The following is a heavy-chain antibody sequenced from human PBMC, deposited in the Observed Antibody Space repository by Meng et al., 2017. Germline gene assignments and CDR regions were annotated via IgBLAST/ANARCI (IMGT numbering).Heavy chain of an antibody. D-gene: IGHD4-17*01. CDR3: ASDVCGDYAPLHYY. Sequence: SVKVSCKASGGTFSSYAISWVRQAPGQGLEWMGGIIPIFGTANYAQKFQGRVTITADESTSTAYMELSSLRSEDTAVYYCASDVCGDYAPLHYYWGQGTLVTVSS. CDR2: IIPIFGTA. V-gene: IGHV1-69*13. J-gene: IGHJ4*02. CDR1: GGTFSSYA.